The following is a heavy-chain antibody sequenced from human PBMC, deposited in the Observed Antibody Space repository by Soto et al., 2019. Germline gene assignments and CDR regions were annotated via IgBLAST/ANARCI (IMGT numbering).Heavy chain of an antibody. V-gene: IGHV1-69*01. CDR1: GGTFSSYA. J-gene: IGHJ6*02. D-gene: IGHD3-3*01. CDR3: ARDSQQYGCLSVYPRPYSYYGMDV. Sequence: QVQLVQSGAEVKKPGSSVKVSCKASGGTFSSYAISWVRQAPGQGLEWMGGIIPIFGTANYAQKFQGRVTINADESTGTAYMEQSSLRYEDRAEYYCARDSQQYGCLSVYPRPYSYYGMDVWVQGTKVTVS. CDR2: IIPIFGTA.